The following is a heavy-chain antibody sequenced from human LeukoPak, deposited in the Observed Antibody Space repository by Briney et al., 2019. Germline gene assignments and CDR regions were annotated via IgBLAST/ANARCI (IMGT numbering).Heavy chain of an antibody. CDR1: GYSISRGYY. D-gene: IGHD1-14*01. CDR2: IYHSAST. Sequence: SETLSLTCAVSGYSISRGYYWGWIRPPPGKGLEWIGSIYHSASTYHNPSLKSRVTIPVDTSKNQFSLNLSSATAAHTAVYYCTRLTPNHFDYWGQGTLVTVSS. CDR3: TRLTPNHFDY. J-gene: IGHJ4*02. V-gene: IGHV4-38-2*01.